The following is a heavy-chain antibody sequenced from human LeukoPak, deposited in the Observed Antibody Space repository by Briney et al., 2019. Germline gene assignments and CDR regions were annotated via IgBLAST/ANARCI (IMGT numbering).Heavy chain of an antibody. J-gene: IGHJ4*02. CDR1: GFTFSSYW. D-gene: IGHD1-14*01. V-gene: IGHV3-7*01. Sequence: GGSLRLSCAASGFTFSSYWMSWVRQAPGKGLEWVANIKQDGSEKYYVDSVKGRFTISRDNAKNTLYLQMNSLRAEDTAVYYCTRENRATNGRFYFDYWGQGTLVTVSS. CDR2: IKQDGSEK. CDR3: TRENRATNGRFYFDY.